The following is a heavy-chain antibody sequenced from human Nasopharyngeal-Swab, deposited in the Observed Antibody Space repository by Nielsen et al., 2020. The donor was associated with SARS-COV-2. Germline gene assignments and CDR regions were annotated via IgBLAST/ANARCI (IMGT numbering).Heavy chain of an antibody. CDR2: IKSKTDGGAT. V-gene: IGHV3-15*01. D-gene: IGHD4-17*01. Sequence: GGSLRLSCAASGLTFRNAWMNWVRQVPGRGLEWVGRIKSKTDGGATDYAAPVKGRFSISRGDSKNTIYVQMNSLKTEDTAVYYCTTYYGDSHSYFYYHAMDVWGQGTTVTVSS. J-gene: IGHJ6*02. CDR3: TTYYGDSHSYFYYHAMDV. CDR1: GLTFRNAW.